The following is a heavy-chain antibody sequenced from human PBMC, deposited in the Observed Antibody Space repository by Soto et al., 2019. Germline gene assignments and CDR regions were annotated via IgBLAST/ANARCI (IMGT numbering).Heavy chain of an antibody. CDR1: GGTFSSYT. CDR2: IIPILGIA. D-gene: IGHD2-15*01. CDR3: ARGGDIPPFAP. J-gene: IGHJ5*02. Sequence: QVQLVQSGAEVKKPGSSVKVSCKASGGTFSSYTISWVRQAPGQGLEWMGRIIPILGIANYAQKFQGRVTITADKSTSTAYMELSSLRSEDTAVYSCARGGDIPPFAPWGQGTLVTVSS. V-gene: IGHV1-69*02.